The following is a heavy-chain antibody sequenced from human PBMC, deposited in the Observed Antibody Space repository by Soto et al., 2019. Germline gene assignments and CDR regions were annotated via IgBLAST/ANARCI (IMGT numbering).Heavy chain of an antibody. Sequence: GGSLRLFCAASGFAFSDYAMTWVRQAPGRGLEWVSDISDGGGATHYADSVKGRFTISRDDSKNTLYLQMDSLRAEDAAVYYCAKGRTFFDFWGQGTLVTVSS. J-gene: IGHJ4*02. CDR1: GFAFSDYA. D-gene: IGHD3-16*01. CDR2: ISDGGGAT. CDR3: AKGRTFFDF. V-gene: IGHV3-23*01.